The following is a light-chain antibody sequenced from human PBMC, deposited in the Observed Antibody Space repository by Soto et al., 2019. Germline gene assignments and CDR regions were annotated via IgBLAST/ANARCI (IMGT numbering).Light chain of an antibody. Sequence: EIVMTQSPATLSVSPGERATLSCRASQSVSSNLAWYQQKPGQAPRLLIYGASTRATGIPARFSGSGSGTEFTLTISRVEPEDFAVYYCQQYGGSPFTFGPGTKVDI. V-gene: IGKV3-15*01. CDR3: QQYGGSPFT. CDR2: GAS. J-gene: IGKJ3*01. CDR1: QSVSSN.